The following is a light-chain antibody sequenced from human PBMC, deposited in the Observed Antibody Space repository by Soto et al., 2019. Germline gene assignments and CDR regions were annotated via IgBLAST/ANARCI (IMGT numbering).Light chain of an antibody. Sequence: QPVLTQSPSASASLGASVKLTCTLSSGHSSYAIAWHQQQPEKAPRYLMNLNSDGSHNKGDGIPNRFSGSSSGAERYLTISSLQSDDEADYYCQTWGTGIQVFGGGTKVTVL. V-gene: IGLV4-69*01. J-gene: IGLJ2*01. CDR2: LNSDGSH. CDR3: QTWGTGIQV. CDR1: SGHSSYA.